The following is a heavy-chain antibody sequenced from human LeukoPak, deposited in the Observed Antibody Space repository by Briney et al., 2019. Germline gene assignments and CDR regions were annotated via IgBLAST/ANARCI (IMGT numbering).Heavy chain of an antibody. CDR1: GFTFNTYW. V-gene: IGHV3-7*03. D-gene: IGHD7-27*01. CDR3: AKTGLGAYYFDY. J-gene: IGHJ4*02. Sequence: GGSLRLSCAASGFTFNTYWMTWVRQAPGKGLEWVANIKQDGSEKYYVDSVKGRFTISRDNSKNTLYLQMNSLRAEDTAVYYCAKTGLGAYYFDYWGQGTLVTVSS. CDR2: IKQDGSEK.